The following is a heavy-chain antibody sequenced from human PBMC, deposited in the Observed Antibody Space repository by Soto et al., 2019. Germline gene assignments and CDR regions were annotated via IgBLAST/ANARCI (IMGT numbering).Heavy chain of an antibody. CDR3: ATNSGGYNYIAIY. CDR2: IIPMSATP. D-gene: IGHD5-12*01. J-gene: IGHJ4*02. Sequence: QVQLVQSGTEVKEPGSSVKVSCRASAATFRSHAFTWVRQAPGQGLELMGGIIPMSATPFYTQTFQDRFTITADESASTVYMAVNSVRSEDTAVYYCATNSGGYNYIAIYWGQGTLVTVSS. V-gene: IGHV1-69*12. CDR1: AATFRSHA.